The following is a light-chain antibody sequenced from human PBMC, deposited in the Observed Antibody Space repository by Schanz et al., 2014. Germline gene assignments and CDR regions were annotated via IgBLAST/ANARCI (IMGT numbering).Light chain of an antibody. CDR3: QHCTDTVT. J-gene: IGKJ2*01. CDR2: DTS. V-gene: IGKV3D-20*02. CDR1: QSLSGGD. Sequence: EVVLTQSPGTLSLSPGERATLFCRASQSLSGGDLAWYRQKPGQPPRLLIFDTSNRATGIPARFRGSASGTDFTLTISSLEPEDFAGYYCQHCTDTVTFGQGTNLQSK.